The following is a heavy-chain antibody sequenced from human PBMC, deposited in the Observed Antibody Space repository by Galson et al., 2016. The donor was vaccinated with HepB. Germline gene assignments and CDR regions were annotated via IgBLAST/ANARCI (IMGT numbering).Heavy chain of an antibody. V-gene: IGHV4/OR15-8*01. J-gene: IGHJ4*02. CDR1: GSSITSSDW. D-gene: IGHD3-9*01. CDR3: ARGELATGFDQ. CDR2: IHHNGRP. Sequence: SETLSLTCSVSGSSITSSDWWSWVRQPPGTGLEWIAEIHHNGRPNHRPSLKSRVTISVDKSRNQFSLKLRSVTAADTAMYYCARGELATGFDQWGQGALVTVSS.